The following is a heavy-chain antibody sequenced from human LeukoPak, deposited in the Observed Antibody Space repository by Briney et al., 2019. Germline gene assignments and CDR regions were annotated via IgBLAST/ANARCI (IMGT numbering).Heavy chain of an antibody. CDR2: IYTSGST. Sequence: SETLSLTCTVSGGSISSYYWSWIRQPAGKGLEWIGRIYTSGSTNYNPSLKSRVTMSVDTSKNQFSLKLSSVTAADTAVYYCAREAHYYDSSGYGAFDIWGQGTMVTVSS. V-gene: IGHV4-4*07. D-gene: IGHD3-22*01. CDR3: AREAHYYDSSGYGAFDI. CDR1: GGSISSYY. J-gene: IGHJ3*02.